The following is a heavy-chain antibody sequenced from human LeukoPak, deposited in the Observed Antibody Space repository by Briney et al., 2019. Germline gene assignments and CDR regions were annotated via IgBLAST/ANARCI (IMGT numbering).Heavy chain of an antibody. V-gene: IGHV3-64*01. J-gene: IGHJ3*02. CDR3: ARDMNPSSSYWASDAFAI. CDR1: GFTFSSYS. D-gene: IGHD6-13*01. Sequence: GGSLRLSCAASGFTFSSYSMNWVRQAPGKGLEYVSTISSDAYSTDYANSLKGRFTISRDNSKNTLYLQMGSLRAEDMAVYYCARDMNPSSSYWASDAFAIWGQGTTVTVSS. CDR2: ISSDAYST.